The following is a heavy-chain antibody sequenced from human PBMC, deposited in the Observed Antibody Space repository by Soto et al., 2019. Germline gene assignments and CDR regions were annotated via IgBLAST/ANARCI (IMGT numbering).Heavy chain of an antibody. V-gene: IGHV1-69*13. D-gene: IGHD3-3*01. J-gene: IGHJ6*02. Sequence: SVKVSCKASGGTFSSYAISWVRQAPGQGLEWMGGIIPIFGTANYAQKFQGRVTITADESTSTAYMELSSLRSEDTAVYYCARAVDFWSGYSTYYYYSMDVWGQGTTVTVSS. CDR1: GGTFSSYA. CDR2: IIPIFGTA. CDR3: ARAVDFWSGYSTYYYYSMDV.